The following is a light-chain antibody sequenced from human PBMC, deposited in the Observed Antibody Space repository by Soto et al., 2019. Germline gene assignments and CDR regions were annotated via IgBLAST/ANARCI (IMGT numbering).Light chain of an antibody. CDR2: GTT. CDR3: QSYDTSLSGAWV. J-gene: IGLJ3*02. CDR1: PSNIGAGFD. Sequence: QSVLTQPPSLSGAPGQRITISCTGSPSNIGAGFDVHWYQQFPGTAPKLLIYGTTSRPSGVPDRFSGSQSGTSASLAITGLQAGDEADYYCQSYDTSLSGAWVFGGGTKLTVL. V-gene: IGLV1-40*01.